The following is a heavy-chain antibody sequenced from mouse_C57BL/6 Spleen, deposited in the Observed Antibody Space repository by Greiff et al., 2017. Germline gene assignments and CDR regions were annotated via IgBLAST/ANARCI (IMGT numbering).Heavy chain of an antibody. D-gene: IGHD4-1*01. CDR2: INPSTGGT. CDR3: ARSELTGKSYYAMDY. Sequence: EVQLQQSGPELVKPGASVKISCKASGYSFTGYYMNWVKQSPEKSLEWIGEINPSTGGTTYNQKFKAKATLTVDKSSSTAYMQLKSLTSEDSAVYYCARSELTGKSYYAMDYWGQGTSVTVSS. J-gene: IGHJ4*01. V-gene: IGHV1-42*01. CDR1: GYSFTGYY.